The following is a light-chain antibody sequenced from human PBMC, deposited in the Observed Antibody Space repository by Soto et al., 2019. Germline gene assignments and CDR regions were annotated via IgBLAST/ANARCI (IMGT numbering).Light chain of an antibody. Sequence: EIVMTQSPATLSVSPGERATLSCRASQSVSSNLAWYQQKPGQAPRLLIYGASTRATGIPARFSGSGSGTEFNLTISSLQSEDFAVYYCQQYDNWPPYTFGQGTNLEIK. J-gene: IGKJ2*01. CDR3: QQYDNWPPYT. CDR2: GAS. CDR1: QSVSSN. V-gene: IGKV3-15*01.